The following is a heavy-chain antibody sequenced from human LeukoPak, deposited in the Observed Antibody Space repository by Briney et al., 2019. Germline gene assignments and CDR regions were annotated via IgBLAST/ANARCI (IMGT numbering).Heavy chain of an antibody. CDR3: AELGITMIGGV. J-gene: IGHJ6*04. CDR1: GYTFTGYY. D-gene: IGHD3-10*02. CDR2: ISAYNGNT. Sequence: ASVKVSCKASGYTFTGYYMHWVRQAPGQGLEWMGWISAYNGNTNYAQKLQGRVTMTTDTSTSTAYMELRSLRSDDTAVYYCAELGITMIGGVWGKGTTVTISS. V-gene: IGHV1-18*04.